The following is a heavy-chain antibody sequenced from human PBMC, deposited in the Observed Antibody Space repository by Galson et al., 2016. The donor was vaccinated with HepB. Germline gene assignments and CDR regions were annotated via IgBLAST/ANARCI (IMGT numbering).Heavy chain of an antibody. J-gene: IGHJ5*02. CDR3: ARDQGWEGGWFDP. CDR1: GFTFDDSA. D-gene: IGHD1-26*01. Sequence: SLRLSCAASGFTFDDSAMHWVRQTPGKGLEWVSGIYYNSDRIGYADSVRGRFTISRDNARNSLYLQMNSLEPEDSAVYYCARDQGWEGGWFDPWGQGTLVTVSS. V-gene: IGHV3-9*01. CDR2: IYYNSDRI.